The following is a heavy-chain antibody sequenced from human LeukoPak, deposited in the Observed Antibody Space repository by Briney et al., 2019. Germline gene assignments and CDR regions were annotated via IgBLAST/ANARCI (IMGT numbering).Heavy chain of an antibody. CDR1: GGTFSSYA. D-gene: IGHD2-15*01. V-gene: IGHV1-69*06. CDR3: ARECSGGSCYSVDWFDP. J-gene: IGHJ5*02. Sequence: SVKVSCKASGGTFSSYAISWVRQAPGQGLEWMGGIIPIFGTANYAQKFQGRVTITADKSTSTAYMEQSSLRSEDTAVYYCARECSGGSCYSVDWFDPWGQGTLVTVSS. CDR2: IIPIFGTA.